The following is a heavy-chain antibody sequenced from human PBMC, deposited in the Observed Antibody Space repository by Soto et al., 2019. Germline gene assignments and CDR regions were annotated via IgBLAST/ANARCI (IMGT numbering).Heavy chain of an antibody. CDR2: IHYSGST. CDR1: GGSISSGDYY. CDR3: ARDVGGAYPFDY. D-gene: IGHD2-15*01. V-gene: IGHV4-30-4*01. Sequence: SETLSLTCTVSGGSISSGDYYWSWIRQPPGKGLEWIGYIHYSGSTSFNPSLEGRVTMSVDMSKNQFSLKLNSVTAADTAVDYRARDVGGAYPFDYWGQGTLVTVSS. J-gene: IGHJ4*02.